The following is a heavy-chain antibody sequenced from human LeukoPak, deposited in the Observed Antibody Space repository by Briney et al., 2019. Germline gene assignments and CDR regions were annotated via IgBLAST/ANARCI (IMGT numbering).Heavy chain of an antibody. J-gene: IGHJ6*02. CDR1: GFTFSNYA. V-gene: IGHV3-30-3*01. CDR2: ISYDGSNK. Sequence: PGGSLRLSCAASGFTFSNYALHWVRQAPGKGLEWVAVISYDGSNKSYADPVKGRFTISRDNSKSTLYLQMNSLRADDTAVYYCARDRNYYDILTGAFGYYDMDVWGQGTTVTVSS. D-gene: IGHD3-9*01. CDR3: ARDRNYYDILTGAFGYYDMDV.